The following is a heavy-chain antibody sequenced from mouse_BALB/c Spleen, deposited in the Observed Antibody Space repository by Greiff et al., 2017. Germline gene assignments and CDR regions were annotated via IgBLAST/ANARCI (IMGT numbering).Heavy chain of an antibody. CDR2: ISSGGSYT. D-gene: IGHD1-1*01. Sequence: EVQGVESGGGLVKPGGSLKLSCAASGFTFSSYTMSRVRQTPEKRLEWVATISSGGSYTYYPDSVKGRFTISRDNAKNTLYLQMSSLKSEDTAMYYCTRDDGNLYAMDYWGQGTSVTVSS. J-gene: IGHJ4*01. CDR3: TRDDGNLYAMDY. V-gene: IGHV5-6-4*01. CDR1: GFTFSSYT.